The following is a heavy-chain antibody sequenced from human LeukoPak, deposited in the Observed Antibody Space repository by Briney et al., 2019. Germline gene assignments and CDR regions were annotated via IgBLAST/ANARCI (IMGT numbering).Heavy chain of an antibody. CDR2: ISWNSGNI. CDR3: VKDACRGYYFDA. Sequence: PGGSLRLSCAASGFTFDDYAMHWVRQAPGKGLDWVSGISWNSGNIDYADSAKGRFTISRDNAKNSLYLQMDSVTADDAALYYCVKDACRGYYFDAWGQGTLVTVSS. V-gene: IGHV3-9*01. J-gene: IGHJ4*02. D-gene: IGHD3-10*01. CDR1: GFTFDDYA.